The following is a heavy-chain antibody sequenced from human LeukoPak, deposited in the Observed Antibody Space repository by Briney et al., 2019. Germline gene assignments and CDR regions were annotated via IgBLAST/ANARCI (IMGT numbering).Heavy chain of an antibody. CDR2: ISSNGGST. D-gene: IGHD6-13*01. V-gene: IGHV3-64D*06. J-gene: IGHJ3*02. CDR1: GFTFSSYA. CDR3: VKDRGPRQNSGSDPGGNDAFDI. Sequence: GGSLRLSCSASGFTFSSYAMHWVRQAPGKGLEYVSAISSNGGSTYYADSVKGRFTISRDNSKNTLYLQMSSLRAEDTAVYYCVKDRGPRQNSGSDPGGNDAFDIWGQGTMVTVSS.